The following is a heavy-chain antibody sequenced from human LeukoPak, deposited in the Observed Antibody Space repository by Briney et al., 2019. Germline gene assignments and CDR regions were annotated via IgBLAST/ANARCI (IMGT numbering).Heavy chain of an antibody. CDR1: GFTFSSYA. CDR2: ISGSGGST. Sequence: GGSLRLSCAASGFTFSSYAMSWVCQAPGKGLEWVSAISGSGGSTYYADSVKGRFTISRDNSKNTLYLQMNSLRAEDTAVYYCAKDYDYVWGSTDYWGQGTLVTVSS. CDR3: AKDYDYVWGSTDY. D-gene: IGHD3-16*01. J-gene: IGHJ4*02. V-gene: IGHV3-23*01.